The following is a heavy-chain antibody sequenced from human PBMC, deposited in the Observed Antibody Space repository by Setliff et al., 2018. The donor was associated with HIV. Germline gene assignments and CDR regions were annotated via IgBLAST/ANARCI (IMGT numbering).Heavy chain of an antibody. V-gene: IGHV4-59*08. D-gene: IGHD3-22*01. Sequence: SETLSLTCTVSGGPISEYYWSWIRQPSGKGLEWIGYIDYSGSTNYNASVKSRLTMSIDTSKSQYSLKLSSVTAADTAVYYSARLMHYYDSFWVLWRENDFGSWGRGTLVTVSS. CDR2: IDYSGST. J-gene: IGHJ4*01. CDR1: GGPISEYY. CDR3: ARLMHYYDSFWVLWRENDFGS.